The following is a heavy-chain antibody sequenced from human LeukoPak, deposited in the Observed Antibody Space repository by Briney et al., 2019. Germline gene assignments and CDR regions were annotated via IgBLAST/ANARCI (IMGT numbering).Heavy chain of an antibody. V-gene: IGHV3-33*01. J-gene: IGHJ4*02. CDR3: ARGRSSSWAAPIRY. D-gene: IGHD6-13*01. Sequence: PGRSLRLSCAASGFTFSSYGMHWVRQAPGKGLEWVAVMWYDGSNKYYADSVKGRFTISRDNSKNTLYLQMNSLRAEDTAVYYCARGRSSSWAAPIRYWGQGTLVTVSS. CDR2: MWYDGSNK. CDR1: GFTFSSYG.